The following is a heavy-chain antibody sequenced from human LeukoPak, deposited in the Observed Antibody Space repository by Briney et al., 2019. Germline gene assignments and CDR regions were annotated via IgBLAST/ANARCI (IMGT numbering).Heavy chain of an antibody. V-gene: IGHV1-18*01. CDR1: GYTFTSYG. Sequence: ASVKVSCKTSGYTFTSYGISWVRQAPGQGLEWMGWISAYNGNTNYAQKLQGRVTMTTDTSTSTAYMELRSLRSDDTAVYYCARGFSYQLLPRGRNWFVPWGQGTLVTVSS. CDR2: ISAYNGNT. CDR3: ARGFSYQLLPRGRNWFVP. D-gene: IGHD2-2*01. J-gene: IGHJ5*02.